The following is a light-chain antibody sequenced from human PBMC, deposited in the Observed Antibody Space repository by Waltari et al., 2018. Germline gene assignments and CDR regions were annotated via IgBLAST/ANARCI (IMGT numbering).Light chain of an antibody. CDR3: SSQSTNNGVI. V-gene: IGLV2-14*03. J-gene: IGLJ2*01. CDR1: SSDVGGDDS. CDR2: DVN. Sequence: QSALTQPASVSGSPGQSITISCTGSSSDVGGDDSVSWYEDHPGQAPKVIIYDVNKRPSGVSDGFSGSKSGNTASLTISGLQAEDEATFYCSSQSTNNGVIFGGGTKVTVL.